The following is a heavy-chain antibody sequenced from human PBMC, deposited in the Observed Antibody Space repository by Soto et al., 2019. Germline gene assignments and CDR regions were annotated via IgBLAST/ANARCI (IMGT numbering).Heavy chain of an antibody. Sequence: QVQLQESGPGLVKPSGTLSLTCAVSGGSISSSNWWSWVRQPPGKGLEWIGEIYHSGSTNYNPSLKIRVXXSXDXXKHQFSLKLSSVTAADTAVYYCAVPYGDYVGGFDPWGQGTLVTVSS. CDR2: IYHSGST. CDR3: AVPYGDYVGGFDP. V-gene: IGHV4-4*02. J-gene: IGHJ5*02. D-gene: IGHD4-17*01. CDR1: GGSISSSNW.